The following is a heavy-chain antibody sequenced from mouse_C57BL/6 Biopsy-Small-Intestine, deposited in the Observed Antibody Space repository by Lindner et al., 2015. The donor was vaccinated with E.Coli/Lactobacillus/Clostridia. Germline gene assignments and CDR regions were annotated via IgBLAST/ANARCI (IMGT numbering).Heavy chain of an antibody. J-gene: IGHJ2*01. D-gene: IGHD1-1*01. CDR1: GYSFTGYF. CDR3: ARSPSYGTYFDY. Sequence: VQLQESGPELVKPGDSVKISCKASGYSFTGYFMNWVMQSHGKSLEWIGRINPYNGDTFYNQRFKGEATLTVDKSSRTAHMELRSLTSEDSAVYYCARSPSYGTYFDYWGQGTTLTVPS. CDR2: INPYNGDT. V-gene: IGHV1-20*01.